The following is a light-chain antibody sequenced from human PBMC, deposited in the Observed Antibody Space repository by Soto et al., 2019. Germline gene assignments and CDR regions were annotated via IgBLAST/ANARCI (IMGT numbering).Light chain of an antibody. J-gene: IGKJ4*01. V-gene: IGKV3-20*01. CDR1: QTVSANN. CDR2: GAS. Sequence: ETVLTQSPGTLSLSPGERATLSCRASQTVSANNLAWYQQKPGQPPRLLVYGASSRATGIPDRFRGSGSGTDFTLTISRLEPEDSAVFYCQQYGNSPLTFGGGTKLEIK. CDR3: QQYGNSPLT.